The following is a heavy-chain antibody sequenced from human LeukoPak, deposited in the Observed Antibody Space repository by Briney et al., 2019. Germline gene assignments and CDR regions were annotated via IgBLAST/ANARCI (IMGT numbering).Heavy chain of an antibody. CDR3: ARSRHVYGDYVFAFQI. J-gene: IGHJ3*02. D-gene: IGHD4-17*01. CDR1: GGSFITHY. Sequence: SETLSLTCTVSGGSFITHYYNWVRQPAGKGLEFIGRIYSSGITNYNASLKSRLNMSVATSKNKFYLKLSSLTAADTAVYYCARSRHVYGDYVFAFQIWGQGAMVSLSS. CDR2: IYSSGIT. V-gene: IGHV4-4*07.